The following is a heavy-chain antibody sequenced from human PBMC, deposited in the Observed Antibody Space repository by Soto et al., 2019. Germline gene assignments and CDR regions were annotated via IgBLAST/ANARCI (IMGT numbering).Heavy chain of an antibody. Sequence: SETLSLTCAVSGGSISSGGYSWSWIRQPPGKGLEWIGYIYHSGSTYYNPSLKSRVTISVDRSKNQFSLKLSSVTAADTAVYYCARGHYGDYRREYYFDYWGQGTLVTVSS. V-gene: IGHV4-30-2*01. CDR1: GGSISSGGYS. J-gene: IGHJ4*02. CDR2: IYHSGST. D-gene: IGHD4-17*01. CDR3: ARGHYGDYRREYYFDY.